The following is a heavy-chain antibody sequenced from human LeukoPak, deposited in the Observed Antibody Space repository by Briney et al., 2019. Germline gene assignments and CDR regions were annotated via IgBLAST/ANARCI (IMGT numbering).Heavy chain of an antibody. Sequence: ASVKVSCKASGGTFSSYAISWVRQAPGQGLEWMGWIGAYNGDTNYAQKFRDRVTMTTDTSTSTAYMELRSLRSDDTAVYYCTRDRGYGDDSFDPWGQGTMVSVSS. V-gene: IGHV1-18*01. CDR3: TRDRGYGDDSFDP. CDR1: GGTFSSYA. D-gene: IGHD4-17*01. J-gene: IGHJ5*02. CDR2: IGAYNGDT.